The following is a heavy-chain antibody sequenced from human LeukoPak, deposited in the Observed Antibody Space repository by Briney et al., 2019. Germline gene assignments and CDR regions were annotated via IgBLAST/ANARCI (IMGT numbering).Heavy chain of an antibody. D-gene: IGHD1-26*01. Sequence: GGSLRLSCAASGFTFSSHAMHWVRQAPGKGLEWVAVISYDGSNKYYADSVKGRFTISRDNSKNTLYLQMNSLRAEDTAVYYCARDRVGATDYFDYWGQGTLVTVSS. J-gene: IGHJ4*02. CDR2: ISYDGSNK. CDR3: ARDRVGATDYFDY. V-gene: IGHV3-30-3*01. CDR1: GFTFSSHA.